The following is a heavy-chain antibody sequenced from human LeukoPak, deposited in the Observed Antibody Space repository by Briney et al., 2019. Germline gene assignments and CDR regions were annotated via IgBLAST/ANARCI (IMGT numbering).Heavy chain of an antibody. Sequence: PGGSLRLSCAASGLTFSKYAMNWVRQAPGKGLEWVAYISSSSSNIRYADSVKGRCTISRDNAKNALSLQMKSMRDDDTAVYYCATDTSVGNTYYYCLDVWGKGTTVTVSS. CDR2: ISSSSSNI. CDR3: ATDTSVGNTYYYCLDV. J-gene: IGHJ6*03. V-gene: IGHV3-48*02. CDR1: GLTFSKYA. D-gene: IGHD1-26*01.